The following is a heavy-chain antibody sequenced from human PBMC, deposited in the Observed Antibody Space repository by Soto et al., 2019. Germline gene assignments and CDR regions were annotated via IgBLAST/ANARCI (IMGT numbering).Heavy chain of an antibody. CDR2: IWYDGSNK. D-gene: IGHD3-3*01. J-gene: IGHJ6*02. V-gene: IGHV3-33*01. Sequence: GGSLRLSCAASGFTFSSYGMHWVRQAPGKGLEWVAVIWYDGSNKYYADSVKGRFTISRDNSKNTLYLQMNSLRAEDTAVYYCARDRFTSYYGMDVWGQGTTVTVSS. CDR1: GFTFSSYG. CDR3: ARDRFTSYYGMDV.